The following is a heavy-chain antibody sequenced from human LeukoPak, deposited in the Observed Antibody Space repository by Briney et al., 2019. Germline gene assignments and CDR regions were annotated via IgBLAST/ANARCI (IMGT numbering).Heavy chain of an antibody. J-gene: IGHJ3*02. CDR3: APGGYIGYDHAFDI. Sequence: PSETLSLTCTVSGGSIRSSSYYWGWIRQPPGKGLEWIGSVYYSGSTSYNPSLKSRVTISVDTSKNHLSLILSSVTAADTAVYYCAPGGYIGYDHAFDIWGQGTMVTVSS. V-gene: IGHV4-39*07. CDR1: GGSIRSSSYY. D-gene: IGHD5-12*01. CDR2: VYYSGST.